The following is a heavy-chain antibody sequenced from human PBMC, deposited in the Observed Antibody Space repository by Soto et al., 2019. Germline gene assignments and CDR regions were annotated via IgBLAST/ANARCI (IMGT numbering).Heavy chain of an antibody. V-gene: IGHV1-8*01. J-gene: IGHJ5*02. CDR2: MNPNSGNT. CDR1: GYTFTSYD. CDR3: ARGSDSSGYDLPANWFDP. D-gene: IGHD3-22*01. Sequence: ASVKVSCKASGYTFTSYDINGVRQATARGLEWMGWMNPNSGNTGYAQKFQGRVTMTRNTSISTAYMELSSLRSEDTAVYYCARGSDSSGYDLPANWFDPWGQGTLVTVSS.